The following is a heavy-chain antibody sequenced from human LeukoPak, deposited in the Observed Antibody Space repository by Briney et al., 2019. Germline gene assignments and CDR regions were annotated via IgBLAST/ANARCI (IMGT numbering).Heavy chain of an antibody. J-gene: IGHJ4*02. CDR3: ARVRYSSGWYYFGY. D-gene: IGHD6-19*01. CDR2: IYYSGST. V-gene: IGHV4-59*01. CDR1: GGSISSYY. Sequence: SETLSLTCTVSGGSISSYYWSWIRQPPGKGLEWIGYIYYSGSTNYNPSLKSRVTISVDTSKSQFSLKLSSVTAADTAVYYCARVRYSSGWYYFGYWGQGTPVTVSS.